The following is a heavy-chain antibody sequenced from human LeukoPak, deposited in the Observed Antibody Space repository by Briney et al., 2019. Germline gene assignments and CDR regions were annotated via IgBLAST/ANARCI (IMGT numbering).Heavy chain of an antibody. J-gene: IGHJ4*02. CDR2: ISYDGSNK. Sequence: GGSLRLSCAASGFTFSSYGMHWVRQAPGKGLEWVAVISYDGSNKYYADSVKGRFTISRDNSKNTLYLQMNSLRAEDTAVYYCAKIIRDGSGSTVFDYWGQGTLVTVSS. CDR1: GFTFSSYG. V-gene: IGHV3-30*18. CDR3: AKIIRDGSGSTVFDY. D-gene: IGHD3-10*01.